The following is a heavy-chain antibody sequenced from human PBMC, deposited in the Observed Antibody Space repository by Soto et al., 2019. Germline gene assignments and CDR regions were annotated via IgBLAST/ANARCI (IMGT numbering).Heavy chain of an antibody. CDR3: ASLNRYDLDAFDI. D-gene: IGHD3-3*01. J-gene: IGHJ3*02. Sequence: QVQLVESGGGVVQPGRSLRLSCAASGFTFSSYAMHWVRQAPGKGLEWVAVISYDGSNKYYADSVKGRFTISRDNSKNTLYLQMNSLRAEDTAVYYCASLNRYDLDAFDIWGQGTMVTVSS. CDR2: ISYDGSNK. V-gene: IGHV3-30-3*01. CDR1: GFTFSSYA.